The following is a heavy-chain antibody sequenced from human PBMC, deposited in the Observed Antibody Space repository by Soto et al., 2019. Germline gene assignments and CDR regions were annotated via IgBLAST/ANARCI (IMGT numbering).Heavy chain of an antibody. Sequence: SETLSLTCAVSGGSITSANWWTWVRQPPGGGLEWIGEISHSGITNYKASLKSRVTMSVDKTKNDVSLKLTSVTAADTDVYYCASLIRGWFDPWGQGTPVIVSS. V-gene: IGHV4-4*02. J-gene: IGHJ5*02. CDR1: GGSITSANW. CDR2: ISHSGIT. CDR3: ASLIRGWFDP.